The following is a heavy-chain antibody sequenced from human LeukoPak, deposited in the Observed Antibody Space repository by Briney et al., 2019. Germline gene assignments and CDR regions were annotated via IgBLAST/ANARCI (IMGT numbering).Heavy chain of an antibody. CDR3: ARDKFEEENYYDSSGSLDY. CDR2: IIPIFGTA. Sequence: SVKVSCKASGGTFSSYAISWVRQAPGQGLEWMGRIIPIFGTANYAQKFQGRVTITTDESTSTAYMELSSLRSEDTAVYYCARDKFEEENYYDSSGSLDYWGQGTLVTVSS. D-gene: IGHD3-22*01. CDR1: GGTFSSYA. V-gene: IGHV1-69*05. J-gene: IGHJ4*02.